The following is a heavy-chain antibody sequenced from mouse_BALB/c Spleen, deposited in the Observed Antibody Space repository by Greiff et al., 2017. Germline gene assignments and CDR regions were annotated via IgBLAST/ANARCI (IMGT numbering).Heavy chain of an antibody. CDR1: GYAFTNYL. Sequence: QVQLKQSGAELVRPGTSVKVSCKASGYAFTNYLMEWVKQRPGQGLEWIGVINPGSGGTNYNEKFKGKATLTADKSSSTAYMQLSSLTSDDSAVYFCAREIYYGYDDAMDYWGQGTSVTVSS. J-gene: IGHJ4*01. D-gene: IGHD2-2*01. V-gene: IGHV1-54*01. CDR2: INPGSGGT. CDR3: AREIYYGYDDAMDY.